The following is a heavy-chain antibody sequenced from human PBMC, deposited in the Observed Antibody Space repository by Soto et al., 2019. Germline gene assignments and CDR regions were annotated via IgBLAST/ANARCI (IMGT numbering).Heavy chain of an antibody. D-gene: IGHD6-19*01. J-gene: IGHJ5*02. CDR2: FDPEDGET. CDR1: GYTLTELS. V-gene: IGHV1-24*01. Sequence: GASVKVSCKVSGYTLTELSMHWVRQAPGRGLEWMGGFDPEDGETIYAQKFQGRVTMTEDTSTDTAYMELSSLRSEDTAVYYCATGYSSGWYWFDPWGQGTLVTVSS. CDR3: ATGYSSGWYWFDP.